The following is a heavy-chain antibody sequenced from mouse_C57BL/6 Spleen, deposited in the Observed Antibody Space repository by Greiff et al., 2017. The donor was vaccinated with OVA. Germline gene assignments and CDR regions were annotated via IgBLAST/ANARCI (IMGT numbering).Heavy chain of an antibody. J-gene: IGHJ4*01. CDR1: GFTFSSYA. CDR2: ISDGGSYT. CDR3: AREAQALMDY. D-gene: IGHD3-2*02. V-gene: IGHV5-4*01. Sequence: EVQGVESGGGLVKPGGSLKLSCAASGFTFSSYAMSWVRQTPEKRLEWVATISDGGSYTYYPDNVQGRFTISRDNAKHNLYLQMSHLKSEDTAMYYCAREAQALMDYWGQGTSVTVSS.